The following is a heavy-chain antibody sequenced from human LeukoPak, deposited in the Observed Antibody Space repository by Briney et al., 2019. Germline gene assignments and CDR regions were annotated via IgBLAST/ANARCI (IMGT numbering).Heavy chain of an antibody. V-gene: IGHV3-23*01. CDR3: AKVRGALRYFDWLLTPFDY. J-gene: IGHJ4*02. CDR1: GFTFSSYG. D-gene: IGHD3-9*01. Sequence: PGGSLRLSCAASGFTFSSYGMSWVRQAPGKGLEWVSAISGSGGSTYYADSVKGRFTISRDNSKNTLYLQMNSLRAEDTAVYYCAKVRGALRYFDWLLTPFDYWGQGTLVTVSS. CDR2: ISGSGGST.